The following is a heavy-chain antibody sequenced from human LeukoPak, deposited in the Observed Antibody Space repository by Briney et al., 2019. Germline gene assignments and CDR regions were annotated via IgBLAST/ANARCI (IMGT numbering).Heavy chain of an antibody. V-gene: IGHV1-18*01. D-gene: IGHD6-19*01. CDR3: AGFGLYSSGWYEGPYFDY. Sequence: ASVKVSCKASGYTFTSYGISWVRQAPGQGLEWMGWISAYNGNTNYAQKLQGRVTMTTDTSTSTAYMELRSLRSDDTAVYYCAGFGLYSSGWYEGPYFDYWGQGTLVTVSS. CDR2: ISAYNGNT. CDR1: GYTFTSYG. J-gene: IGHJ4*02.